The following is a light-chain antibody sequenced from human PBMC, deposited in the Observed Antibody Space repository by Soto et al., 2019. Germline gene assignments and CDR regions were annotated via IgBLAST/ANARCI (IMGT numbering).Light chain of an antibody. V-gene: IGKV4-1*01. CDR3: QQYYNTPFT. CDR2: WAS. J-gene: IGKJ3*01. Sequence: SPLSCWSSQSVLYSSNNKYYLAWYQQKQGQPPKLLIYWASTRESEVPDRFGGSGSGTDFTLTISDLQAEDVGVYYCQQYYNTPFTFGPGTRVDIK. CDR1: QSVLYSSNNKYY.